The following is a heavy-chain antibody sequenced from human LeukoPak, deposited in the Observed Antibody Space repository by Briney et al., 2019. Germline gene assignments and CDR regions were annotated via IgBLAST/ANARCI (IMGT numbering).Heavy chain of an antibody. CDR3: AKDHGGATDY. D-gene: IGHD1-26*01. J-gene: IGHJ4*02. V-gene: IGHV3-21*01. CDR2: ISSGAAYI. Sequence: GGSLRLSCAASGFTFSSYTLNWVRQAPGKGLEWVASISSGAAYIKYADSVKGRFTISRDNTKNTLYLQMNSLRAEDTAVYYCAKDHGGATDYWGQGTLVTVSS. CDR1: GFTFSSYT.